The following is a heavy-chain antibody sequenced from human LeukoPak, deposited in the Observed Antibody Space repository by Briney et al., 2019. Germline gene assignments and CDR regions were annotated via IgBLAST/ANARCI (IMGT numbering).Heavy chain of an antibody. CDR1: AFTFSEYS. CDR2: ITEGGGTE. CDR3: ASEGGYCSSTSCSYYFDY. J-gene: IGHJ4*02. V-gene: IGHV3-11*01. D-gene: IGHD2-2*01. Sequence: GGSLRLSCVGAAFTFSEYSMSWIRQAPGRELEWISSITEGGGTEYYADSVKGRFSISRDNAKSALYLQMNRLRAEDTAVYYCASEGGYCSSTSCSYYFDYWGQGTLVTVSS.